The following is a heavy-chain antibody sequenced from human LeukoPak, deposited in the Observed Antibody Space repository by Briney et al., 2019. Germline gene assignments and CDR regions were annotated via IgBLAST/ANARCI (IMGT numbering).Heavy chain of an antibody. V-gene: IGHV1-69*13. CDR1: GYTFTSYD. Sequence: ASVKVSCKASGYTFTSYDINWVRQAPGQGLEWMGGIIPIFGTANYAQKFQGRVTITADESTSTAYMELSSLRSEDTAVYYCARNKAYIAARQDYYYYMDVWGKGTTVTVSS. D-gene: IGHD6-6*01. CDR2: IIPIFGTA. J-gene: IGHJ6*03. CDR3: ARNKAYIAARQDYYYYMDV.